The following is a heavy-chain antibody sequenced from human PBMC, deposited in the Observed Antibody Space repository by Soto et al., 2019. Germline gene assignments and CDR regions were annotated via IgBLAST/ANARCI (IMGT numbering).Heavy chain of an antibody. D-gene: IGHD1-20*01. CDR2: IIPIFGTA. CDR1: GGTFSSYA. Sequence: QVQLVQSGAEVKKPGSSVKVSCKASGGTFSSYAISWVRQAPGQGLEWMGGIIPIFGTANYAQKFQGRVTITADESTSTAYMELSSLRSEDTAVYYCARPYNWHGVSGVHYYYYGMDVWGQGTTVTVSS. CDR3: ARPYNWHGVSGVHYYYYGMDV. V-gene: IGHV1-69*01. J-gene: IGHJ6*02.